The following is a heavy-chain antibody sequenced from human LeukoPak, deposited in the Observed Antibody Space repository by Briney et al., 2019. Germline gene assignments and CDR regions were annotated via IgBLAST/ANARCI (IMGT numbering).Heavy chain of an antibody. CDR2: INHSGST. CDR1: GGSFSGYY. J-gene: IGHJ4*02. D-gene: IGHD2-15*01. Sequence: SETLSLTCAVYGGSFSGYYWSWIRQPPGKGLEWIGEINHSGSTNYNPSLKSRVTISVDTSKNQFSLKLSSVTAADTAVYYCARARRIVVAATLSAPSGYYYFDYWGQGTLVTVSS. V-gene: IGHV4-34*01. CDR3: ARARRIVVAATLSAPSGYYYFDY.